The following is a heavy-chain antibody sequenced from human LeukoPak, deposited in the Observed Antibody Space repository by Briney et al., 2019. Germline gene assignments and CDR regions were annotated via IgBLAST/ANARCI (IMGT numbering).Heavy chain of an antibody. CDR2: IYHSGST. V-gene: IGHV4-38-2*01. CDR3: ARLWFGTYYYYYMDV. D-gene: IGHD3-10*01. CDR1: GYSISSGYY. Sequence: PSETLSLTCAVSGYSISSGYYWGWIRQPPGKGLEWIGSIYHSGSTYYNPSLKSRVTISVDTSKNQFSLELSSVTAADTAVYYCARLWFGTYYYYYMDVWGKGTTVTVSS. J-gene: IGHJ6*03.